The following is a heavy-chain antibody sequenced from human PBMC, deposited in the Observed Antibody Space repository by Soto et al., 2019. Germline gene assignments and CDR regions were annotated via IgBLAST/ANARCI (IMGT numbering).Heavy chain of an antibody. Sequence: ASVKVSCKASGYTFTSYGISWVRQAPGQGLEWMGWISAYNGNTNYAQKLQGRVTMTTDTSTSTAYMELRSLRSDDTAIYYCASIRGYSGWFDPWGQGIPVTVSS. CDR3: ASIRGYSGWFDP. CDR2: ISAYNGNT. J-gene: IGHJ5*02. V-gene: IGHV1-18*01. D-gene: IGHD5-18*01. CDR1: GYTFTSYG.